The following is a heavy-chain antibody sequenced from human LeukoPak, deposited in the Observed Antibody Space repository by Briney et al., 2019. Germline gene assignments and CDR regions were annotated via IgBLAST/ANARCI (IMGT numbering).Heavy chain of an antibody. J-gene: IGHJ4*02. V-gene: IGHV1-2*02. D-gene: IGHD3-22*01. Sequence: ASVKVSCKASGYTFTGYYMHWVRQAPGQGLEWMGWIKPNSGGTNYAQKFQGRVTMTRDTSISTAYMELSRLRSDDTAVYYCARGPAYYYDSSGYPDDYWGQGTLVTVSS. CDR3: ARGPAYYYDSSGYPDDY. CDR1: GYTFTGYY. CDR2: IKPNSGGT.